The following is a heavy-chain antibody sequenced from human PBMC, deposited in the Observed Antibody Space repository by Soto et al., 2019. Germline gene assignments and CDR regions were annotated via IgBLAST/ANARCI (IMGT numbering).Heavy chain of an antibody. D-gene: IGHD2-2*02. CDR1: GFTFSSYW. CDR3: ARDVGYCISTSCYTDYYYGMDV. CDR2: IKQDGSEK. Sequence: EVQLVESGGGLVQPGGSLRLSCAASGFTFSSYWMSWVRQAPGKGLEWVANIKQDGSEKYYVDSVKGRFTISRDNAKNSLYLQMNSLRAEYTAVYYCARDVGYCISTSCYTDYYYGMDVWGQGTTVTVSS. V-gene: IGHV3-7*01. J-gene: IGHJ6*02.